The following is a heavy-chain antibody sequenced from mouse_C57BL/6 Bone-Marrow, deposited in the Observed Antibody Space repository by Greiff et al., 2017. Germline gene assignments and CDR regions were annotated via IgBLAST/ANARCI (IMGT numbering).Heavy chain of an antibody. CDR3: TTGEYECLYYYAMDY. CDR2: IDPDNGDT. V-gene: IGHV14-4*01. CDR1: GFNIKDDY. J-gene: IGHJ4*01. D-gene: IGHD2-14*01. Sequence: EVNVVESGAELVRPGASVTLSCTASGFNIKDDYMHWVKQRPEQGLEWIGWIDPDNGDTEYASKFQGKGTITADTSSNTAYLQLSSLTSEDTTVYYCTTGEYECLYYYAMDYWGQGTSVTVSS.